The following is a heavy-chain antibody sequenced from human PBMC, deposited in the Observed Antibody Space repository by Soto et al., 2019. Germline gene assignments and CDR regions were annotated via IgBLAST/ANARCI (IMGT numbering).Heavy chain of an antibody. CDR1: WFGISVDA. CDR3: AALAVGATTTGHFDY. J-gene: IGHJ4*02. CDR2: IVVGSGNT. V-gene: IGHV1-58*01. Sequence: SLKLARKDVWFGISVDAVGRVLKESKQRLEWIGWIVVGSGNTNYAQKFQERVTITRDMSTSTAYMELSSLRSEDTAVYYCAALAVGATTTGHFDYCGQGTLVSVYS. D-gene: IGHD1-26*01.